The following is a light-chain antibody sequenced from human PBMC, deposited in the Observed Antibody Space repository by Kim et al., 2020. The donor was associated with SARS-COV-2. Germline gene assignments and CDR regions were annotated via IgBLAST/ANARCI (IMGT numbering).Light chain of an antibody. CDR2: LNSDGSH. CDR3: QTWGTGNWV. CDR1: GGHSNYA. V-gene: IGLV4-69*01. Sequence: SVKLPCPLSGGHSNYAIAWHQQQPEKGPRYLMKLNSDGSHSKGDGIPDRFSGSSSGAERYLTISSLQSEDEADYYCQTWGTGNWVFRGGTQLTGL. J-gene: IGLJ3*02.